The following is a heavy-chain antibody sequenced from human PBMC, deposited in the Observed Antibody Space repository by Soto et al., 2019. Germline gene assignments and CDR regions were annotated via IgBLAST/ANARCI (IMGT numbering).Heavy chain of an antibody. Sequence: GGSLRLSCAASGFTFSDYYMSWIRQAPGKGLEWVSYISSSGSTIYYADSVKGRFTISRDNAKNSLYLQMNSLRAEDTAVYYCASLNIVVESDAFDIWGQGTMVTVSS. D-gene: IGHD5-12*01. V-gene: IGHV3-11*01. CDR2: ISSSGSTI. CDR3: ASLNIVVESDAFDI. J-gene: IGHJ3*02. CDR1: GFTFSDYY.